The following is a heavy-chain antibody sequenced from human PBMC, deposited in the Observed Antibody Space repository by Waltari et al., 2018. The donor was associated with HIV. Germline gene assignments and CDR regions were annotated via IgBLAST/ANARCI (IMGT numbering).Heavy chain of an antibody. CDR3: AREALYDSSGYYFDY. CDR1: GFPFNNYW. J-gene: IGHJ4*02. Sequence: EVQLVESGGGLVQPGGSLRLSCAASGFPFNNYWMTWVRQAPGKGLEGVANIKQDESEKNYVDSVKGRFTISRDNAKNSLFLQMNSLRAEDTAVYYCAREALYDSSGYYFDYWGQGTLVTVSS. CDR2: IKQDESEK. V-gene: IGHV3-7*01. D-gene: IGHD3-22*01.